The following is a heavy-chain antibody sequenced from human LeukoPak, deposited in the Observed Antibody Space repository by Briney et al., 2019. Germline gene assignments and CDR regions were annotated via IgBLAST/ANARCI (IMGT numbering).Heavy chain of an antibody. V-gene: IGHV3-7*01. CDR3: ARGRIAAAGRGITFDY. CDR1: GFTFSSYW. CDR2: IKQDGSEK. J-gene: IGHJ4*02. D-gene: IGHD6-13*01. Sequence: GGSLRLSCAASGFTFSSYWMSWVRQAPGKGLEWVANIKQDGSEKYYVDSVKGRFTISRDNAKNSLYLQMNSLRAEDTAVYYCARGRIAAAGRGITFDYWGQGTLVTVSS.